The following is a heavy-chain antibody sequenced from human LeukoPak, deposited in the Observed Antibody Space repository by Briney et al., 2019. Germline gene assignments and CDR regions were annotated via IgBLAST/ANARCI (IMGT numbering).Heavy chain of an antibody. CDR3: ATGGLVTGFLH. Sequence: GASVKVSCKVSGYTLTELSMHWVRQAPGKGLEWMGGFDPEDGETIYAQKFQGRVTTTEDTSTDTAYMELSSLRSEDTAVYYCATGGLVTGFLHWGQGTLVTVSS. CDR1: GYTLTELS. CDR2: FDPEDGET. J-gene: IGHJ4*02. D-gene: IGHD2-21*02. V-gene: IGHV1-24*01.